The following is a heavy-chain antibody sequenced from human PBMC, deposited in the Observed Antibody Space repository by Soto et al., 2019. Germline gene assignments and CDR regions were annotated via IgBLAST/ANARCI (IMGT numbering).Heavy chain of an antibody. CDR3: ARETAGVTSAMRGGYYYGMDV. D-gene: IGHD2-2*01. V-gene: IGHV1-69*12. CDR1: GGTFSNYA. CDR2: IIPFFVTA. Sequence: QVQLVQSGAEVKKPGSSVKVSCKASGGTFSNYAITWVRQAPGQGLEWMGGIIPFFVTANYAQKFQGRVTITADESTSTAYMELSSLTSEDTAVYFCARETAGVTSAMRGGYYYGMDVGGHGTAFTVCS. J-gene: IGHJ6*02.